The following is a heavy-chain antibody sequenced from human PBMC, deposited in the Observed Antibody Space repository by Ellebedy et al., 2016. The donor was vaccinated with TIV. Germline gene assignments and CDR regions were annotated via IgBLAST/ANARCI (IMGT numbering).Heavy chain of an antibody. CDR3: TSWGLPGDFGGDY. V-gene: IGHV3-11*06. Sequence: GESLKISCAASEFTFSVYYMSWIRQAPGKGLEWISYISSSGSYKNYANSVKCRFTIARDNAKNSLYLQMNSRRAEDTAVYYCTSWGLPGDFGGDYWGQGTLVTVSS. CDR2: ISSSGSYK. D-gene: IGHD3-10*01. CDR1: EFTFSVYY. J-gene: IGHJ4*02.